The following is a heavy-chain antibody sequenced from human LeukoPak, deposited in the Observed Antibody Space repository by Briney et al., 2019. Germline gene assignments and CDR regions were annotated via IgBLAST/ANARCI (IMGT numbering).Heavy chain of an antibody. CDR3: ARGSAYYYDSSGHDN. Sequence: GGSLRLSCAASGFTFTSYGMHWVRQAPGKGLEWLALISYDGSSKYSADSVKGRFTISRDNSKNTLYLQMNSLRAEDTAVYYCARGSAYYYDSSGHDNWGQGTLVTVSS. D-gene: IGHD3-22*01. V-gene: IGHV3-30*03. J-gene: IGHJ4*02. CDR1: GFTFTSYG. CDR2: ISYDGSSK.